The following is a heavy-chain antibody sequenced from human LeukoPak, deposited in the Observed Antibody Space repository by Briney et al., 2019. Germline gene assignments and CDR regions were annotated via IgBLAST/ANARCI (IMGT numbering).Heavy chain of an antibody. J-gene: IGHJ4*02. CDR1: GFAFSSQD. CDR2: SNSDGSST. Sequence: PGGSLRLSCAASGFAFSSQDMGWVRQAPGKGLVWVSRSNSDGSSTNYADSVKGRFTISRDNAKNTLYLQMNSLRAEDTAVYYCASDTVDTAVGIDYWGQGTLVTVSS. V-gene: IGHV3-74*01. D-gene: IGHD5-18*01. CDR3: ASDTVDTAVGIDY.